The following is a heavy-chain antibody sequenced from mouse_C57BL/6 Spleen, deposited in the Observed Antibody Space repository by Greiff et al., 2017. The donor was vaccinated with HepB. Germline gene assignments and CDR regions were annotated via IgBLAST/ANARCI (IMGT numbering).Heavy chain of an antibody. CDR2: INPYNGGT. V-gene: IGHV1-19*01. J-gene: IGHJ2*01. CDR1: GYTFTDYY. D-gene: IGHD1-1*01. CDR3: ARNYGSSHTHFDC. Sequence: LVKPGASVKMSCKASGYTFTDYYMNWVKQSHGKSLEWIGVINPYNGGTSYNQKFKGKATLTVDKSSSTAYMELNSLTSEDSAVYYCARNYGSSHTHFDCWGQGTTLTVSS.